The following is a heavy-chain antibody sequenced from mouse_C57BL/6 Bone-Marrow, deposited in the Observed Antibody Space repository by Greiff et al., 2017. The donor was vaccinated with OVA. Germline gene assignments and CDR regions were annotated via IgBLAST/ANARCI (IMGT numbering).Heavy chain of an antibody. D-gene: IGHD3-2*02. Sequence: VKLQQPGAELVKPGASVKLSCKASGYTFTSYWMHWVKQRPGQGLEWIGMIHPNSGSTNYNEKFKSKATLTVDKSSSTAYMQLSSLTSEDSAVYYCAKRELRPFAYWGQGTLVTVSA. CDR3: AKRELRPFAY. J-gene: IGHJ3*01. CDR1: GYTFTSYW. V-gene: IGHV1-64*01. CDR2: IHPNSGST.